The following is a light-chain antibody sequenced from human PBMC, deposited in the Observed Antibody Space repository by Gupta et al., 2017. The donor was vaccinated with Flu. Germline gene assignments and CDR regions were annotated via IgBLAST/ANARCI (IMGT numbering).Light chain of an antibody. J-gene: IGKJ1*01. CDR2: AAS. V-gene: IGKV1-39*01. CDR1: QRISSY. CDR3: QQRDSTPRT. Sequence: DIQMTQSPSSLSASVGDRVTITCRASQRISSYLNWYQQKPGKAPKLLIYAASSVQSGVPSRFSGSGSGTDFTLTISRLQPEDFATYYCQQRDSTPRTFGQGTKVEIK.